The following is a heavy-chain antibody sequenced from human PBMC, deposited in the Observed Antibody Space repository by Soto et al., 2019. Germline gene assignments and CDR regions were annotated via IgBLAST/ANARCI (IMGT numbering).Heavy chain of an antibody. D-gene: IGHD6-6*01. CDR2: TYYRSKWFS. CDR3: ARASGYFDQ. J-gene: IGHJ4*02. CDR1: GASVSSTRAA. Sequence: SLTLSLTCARSGASVSSTRAAWNWIRQSPSRGLEWLGRTYYRSKWFSGYAVSVKSRISINPDTSNNQFSLQLKSLTTEDTAVYYCARASGYFDQWGQGIMLTFSS. V-gene: IGHV6-1*01.